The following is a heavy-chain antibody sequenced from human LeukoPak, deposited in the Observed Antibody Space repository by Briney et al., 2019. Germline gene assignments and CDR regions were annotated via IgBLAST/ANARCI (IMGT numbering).Heavy chain of an antibody. V-gene: IGHV4-59*01. CDR3: ARSFSARMFFDY. J-gene: IGHJ4*02. D-gene: IGHD2/OR15-2a*01. CDR2: IYSSGST. Sequence: SETLPLTCTVSGGSISSYYWSWIRQPPGKGLEWIGYIYSSGSTNYNPSLKSRVIISLDTSKSQFSLKLSSVTAADTAVYYCARSFSARMFFDYWGQGSLVTVSS. CDR1: GGSISSYY.